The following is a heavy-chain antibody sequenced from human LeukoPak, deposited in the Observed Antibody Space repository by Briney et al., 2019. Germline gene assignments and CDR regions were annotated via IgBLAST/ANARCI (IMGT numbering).Heavy chain of an antibody. J-gene: IGHJ6*03. CDR1: GGSISSYY. Sequence: PSETLSLTCTVSGGSISSYYWSWIRQPPGKGLEWIGYIYYSGSTNYNPSLKSRVTISVDTSKNQFSLKLSSVTAADTSVYYGARHAPPGPFGYSSSSYYYYYYMDVWGKGTTVTVSS. V-gene: IGHV4-59*08. D-gene: IGHD6-6*01. CDR3: ARHAPPGPFGYSSSSYYYYYYMDV. CDR2: IYYSGST.